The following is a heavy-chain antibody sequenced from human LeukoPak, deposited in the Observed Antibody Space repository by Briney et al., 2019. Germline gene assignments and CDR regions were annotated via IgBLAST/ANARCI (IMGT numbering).Heavy chain of an antibody. V-gene: IGHV4-59*01. Sequence: SETLSLTCAVYGGSFSGYYWNWIRQPPGKGLEWIGYIYYSGSTNYNPSLKSRVTISVDTSKNQFSLNLTSVTAADTAVYYCARAYYDILTGYLIAYYFDYWGQGTLVTVSS. J-gene: IGHJ4*02. CDR1: GGSFSGYY. CDR2: IYYSGST. D-gene: IGHD3-9*01. CDR3: ARAYYDILTGYLIAYYFDY.